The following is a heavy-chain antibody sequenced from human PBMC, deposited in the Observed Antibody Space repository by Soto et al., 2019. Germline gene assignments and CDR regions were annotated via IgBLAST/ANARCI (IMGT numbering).Heavy chain of an antibody. CDR3: ARRWYCSSTSCYPDY. D-gene: IGHD2-2*01. V-gene: IGHV1-18*01. J-gene: IGHJ4*02. CDR1: GYTFTVYR. CDR2: ISAYNGNT. Sequence: KVDWKGVGYTFTVYRISCVRKNNGQGLEWMGWISAYNGNTNYAQKLQGRVTLTTDTSTSTAYMELRSLRSDDTAVYYCARRWYCSSTSCYPDYWGLGTLVTVSS.